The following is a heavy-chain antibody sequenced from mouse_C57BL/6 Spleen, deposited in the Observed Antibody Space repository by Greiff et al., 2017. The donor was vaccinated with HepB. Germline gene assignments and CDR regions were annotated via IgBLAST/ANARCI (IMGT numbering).Heavy chain of an antibody. CDR1: GYTFTSYW. V-gene: IGHV1-55*01. D-gene: IGHD2-4*01. CDR3: ARSGYDYDAWFAY. J-gene: IGHJ3*01. Sequence: QVQLQQPGAELVKPGASVKMSCKASGYTFTSYWITWVKQRPGQGLEWIGDIYPGSGSTNYNEKFKSKATLTVDTSSSTAYMQLSSLTSEDSAVYYCARSGYDYDAWFAYWGQGTLVTVSA. CDR2: IYPGSGST.